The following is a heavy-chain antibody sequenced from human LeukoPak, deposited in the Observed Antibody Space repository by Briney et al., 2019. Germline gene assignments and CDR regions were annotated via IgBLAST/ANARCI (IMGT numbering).Heavy chain of an antibody. J-gene: IGHJ4*02. CDR2: INPNSGGI. CDR1: GYTFTGYY. V-gene: IGHV1-2*06. Sequence: ASVKVSCKASGYTFTGYYMYWVRQAPGQGLEWMGRINPNSGGINYAQKFQGRVTMTRDTSISTVYMELSRLRSDDTAVYYCARDPENSGSYYFDYWGQGTLVTVSS. D-gene: IGHD1-26*01. CDR3: ARDPENSGSYYFDY.